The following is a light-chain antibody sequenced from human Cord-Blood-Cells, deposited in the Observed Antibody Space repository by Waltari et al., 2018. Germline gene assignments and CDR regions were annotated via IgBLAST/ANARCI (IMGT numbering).Light chain of an antibody. CDR2: AAS. Sequence: DIQMTQSPSSLSASVGDRATITCRASQSTSSYLNWDQQKPWKAPKLLIYAASRLQSGVPSRFSGSGSGTDFTLTISSLQPEDFATYYCQQSYSTLPMYSFGQGTKLEIK. CDR1: QSTSSY. J-gene: IGKJ2*03. V-gene: IGKV1-39*01. CDR3: QQSYSTLPMYS.